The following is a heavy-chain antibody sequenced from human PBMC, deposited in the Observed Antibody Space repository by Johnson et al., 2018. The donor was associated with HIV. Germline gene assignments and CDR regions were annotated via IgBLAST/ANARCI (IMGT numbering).Heavy chain of an antibody. CDR3: ARTKLELREGAFDI. CDR1: GFTFSSYD. J-gene: IGHJ3*02. CDR2: IGSAGDT. D-gene: IGHD1-7*01. V-gene: IGHV3-13*01. Sequence: EVQLVESGGGLAKPAWSPRLSCAASGFTFSSYDMHWVRQATGKGLEWVSAIGSAGDTYYPGSVKGRFTISRENAKNSMSLQMNSLRAEDTAVYYCARTKLELREGAFDIWGQGTMVTVSS.